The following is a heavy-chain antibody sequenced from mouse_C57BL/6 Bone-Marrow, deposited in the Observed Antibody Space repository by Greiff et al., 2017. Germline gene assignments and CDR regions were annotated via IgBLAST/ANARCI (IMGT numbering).Heavy chain of an antibody. V-gene: IGHV14-1*01. D-gene: IGHD6-1*01. CDR2: IDPADGYT. CDR1: GFTITSYC. CDR3: TTGSQAWFAY. J-gene: IGHJ3*01. Sequence: EVQLQQPGAELVRPGASVKLSCTASGFTITSYCMHWVKQRPGQGLEWIGEIDPADGYTEYTPKFQGKATLTADTSSNTAYLQLSSLTSEDTADYYCTTGSQAWFAYWGRGTLVTVSA.